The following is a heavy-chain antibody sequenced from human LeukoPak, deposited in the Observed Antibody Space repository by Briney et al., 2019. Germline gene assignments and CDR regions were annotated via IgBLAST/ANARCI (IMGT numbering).Heavy chain of an antibody. V-gene: IGHV3-23*01. D-gene: IGHD2-15*01. CDR2: ISGSGGGT. Sequence: GGSLRLSCAASGFTFSNYAMNWVRQAPGKGLEWVSSISGSGGGTYYADSVKGRFTISRDNSKNTLYLQMNSLRAEDTAVYYCARDAGYCSGGSCYPGQFDYWGQGTLVTVSS. CDR3: ARDAGYCSGGSCYPGQFDY. CDR1: GFTFSNYA. J-gene: IGHJ4*02.